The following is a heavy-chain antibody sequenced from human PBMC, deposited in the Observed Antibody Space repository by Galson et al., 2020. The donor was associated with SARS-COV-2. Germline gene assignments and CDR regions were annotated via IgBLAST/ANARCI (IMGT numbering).Heavy chain of an antibody. D-gene: IGHD2-21*01. J-gene: IGHJ5*01. Sequence: SVKVSCKASGGTFNTDSISWVRQAPGQGLEWLGGFIPIFGAAKNAQKFQGRVTISADESTRTVYMELSTLRSEDTAVYYCARAPEYSPYTWFDSWGQGTLVTDSS. CDR2: FIPIFGAA. CDR1: GGTFNTDS. CDR3: ARAPEYSPYTWFDS. V-gene: IGHV1-69*13.